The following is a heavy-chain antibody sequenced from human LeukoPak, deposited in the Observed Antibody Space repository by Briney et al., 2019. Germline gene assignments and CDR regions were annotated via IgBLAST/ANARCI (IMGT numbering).Heavy chain of an antibody. CDR3: ARRGCSSTSCYPFYCDY. V-gene: IGHV5-51*01. CDR2: IYPGDSDT. Sequence: GGALQIPCKGSGCRFTSYWIGWVRQMPGKGLEWMGIIYPGDSDTRYSPSFQSQVTISADKSISTAYLQWSSLKASDTAMYYCARRGCSSTSCYPFYCDYWGQGTLVTVSS. D-gene: IGHD2-2*01. J-gene: IGHJ4*02. CDR1: GCRFTSYW.